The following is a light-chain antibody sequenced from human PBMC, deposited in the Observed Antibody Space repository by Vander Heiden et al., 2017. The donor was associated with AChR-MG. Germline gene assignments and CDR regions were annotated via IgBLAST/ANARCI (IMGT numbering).Light chain of an antibody. J-gene: IGLJ2*01. CDR1: SSDVGSYNL. CDR3: CSYAGSSTFVV. Sequence: HSALTQPASVSGSPGQSITISCTGTSSDVGSYNLVSWYQQYPGKAPKLMIYEVSKRPSGVSNRFSGSKSGNTASLTISGLQAEDEADYYCCSYAGSSTFVVFGGGTKLTVL. CDR2: EVS. V-gene: IGLV2-23*02.